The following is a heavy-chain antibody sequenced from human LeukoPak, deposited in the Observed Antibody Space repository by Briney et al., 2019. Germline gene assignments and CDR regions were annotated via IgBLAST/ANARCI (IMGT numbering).Heavy chain of an antibody. CDR3: ARQPHSSRQPYYFDY. V-gene: IGHV5-51*01. Sequence: GESLKICCQGSGYSFTNYWIGWVRQMPGKGLEWMGIIYPGDSDTRYSPSFQGQVTISADKSISTAYLQWSSLKASDTAMYYCARQPHSSRQPYYFDYWGQGTLVTVSS. D-gene: IGHD6-13*01. CDR1: GYSFTNYW. CDR2: IYPGDSDT. J-gene: IGHJ4*02.